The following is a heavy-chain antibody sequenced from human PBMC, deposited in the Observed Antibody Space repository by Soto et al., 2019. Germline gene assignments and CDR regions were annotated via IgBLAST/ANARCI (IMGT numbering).Heavy chain of an antibody. CDR1: GFTFSSYW. Sequence: EVQLVESGGGLVQPGGSLRLSCAASGFTFSSYWMSWVRQAPGKGLEWVASIKQDGSEKYYVDSVKGRFTISKDNAKNSLYLQINSLRVEDTAVYYCARDRSAASWGQGTLVTVSS. V-gene: IGHV3-7*04. CDR3: ARDRSAAS. CDR2: IKQDGSEK. D-gene: IGHD6-13*01. J-gene: IGHJ5*02.